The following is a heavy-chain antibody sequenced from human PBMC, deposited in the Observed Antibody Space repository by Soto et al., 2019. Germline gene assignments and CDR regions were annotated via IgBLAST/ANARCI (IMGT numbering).Heavy chain of an antibody. CDR2: ISYDGTNK. V-gene: IGHV3-30*18. CDR1: GFTFSTYG. J-gene: IGHJ6*02. CDR3: TKDLQSYGDYDYYCYGMDV. D-gene: IGHD4-17*01. Sequence: QVQLVESGGGEVQPGRSLTISCAASGFTFSTYGMHWVRQTPGKGLEWEAVISYDGTNKFCSDSVKDRLTISRDNFKNTLTLQMNSLRADDTAVYSCTKDLQSYGDYDYYCYGMDVWGLGTRVTVSS.